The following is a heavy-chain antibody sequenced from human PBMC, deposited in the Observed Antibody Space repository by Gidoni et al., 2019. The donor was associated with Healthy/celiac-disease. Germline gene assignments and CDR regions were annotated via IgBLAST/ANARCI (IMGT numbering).Heavy chain of an antibody. V-gene: IGHV3-23*01. CDR3: AKDGIAVAGTEHNYFDY. CDR2: ISVSGGST. Sequence: EVQLLESGGGLVQPGGSLRLSCAASGFTFSSYAMGWVRQAPGKGLGWGSAISVSGGSTYYADSVKGRFTISRDNSKNTLYLQMNSRRAEDTAVYYWAKDGIAVAGTEHNYFDYWGQGTLVTVSS. CDR1: GFTFSSYA. D-gene: IGHD6-19*01. J-gene: IGHJ4*02.